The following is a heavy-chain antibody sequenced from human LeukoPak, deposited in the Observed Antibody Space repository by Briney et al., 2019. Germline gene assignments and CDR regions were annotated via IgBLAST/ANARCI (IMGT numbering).Heavy chain of an antibody. D-gene: IGHD2-2*01. CDR2: ISSNGDST. V-gene: IGHV3-64*01. CDR1: EFFFTSYA. CDR3: ARGYCSRTSCADLDY. Sequence: GGSLRLSCAASEFFFTSYAMHWVRQAPGKGLEYVSAISSNGDSTYYANSVKGRFTISRDNSKKMVWLQMDSLRAEDMGVYYCARGYCSRTSCADLDYWGQGTLVTVSS. J-gene: IGHJ4*02.